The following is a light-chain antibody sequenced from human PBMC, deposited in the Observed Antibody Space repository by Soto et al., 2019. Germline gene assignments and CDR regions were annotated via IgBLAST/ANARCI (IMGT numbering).Light chain of an antibody. V-gene: IGLV2-14*03. Sequence: QSALTQPASVSGSPGQSITISCTGTSSDVGAYNFVSWYQQHPGKAPRLMIFDVDNRPSGVSTRFSGSKSGNTASLTISGLQAEDEADYYCCSYSGSSTIVVFGGGTKLTVL. CDR1: SSDVGAYNF. CDR2: DVD. CDR3: CSYSGSSTIVV. J-gene: IGLJ2*01.